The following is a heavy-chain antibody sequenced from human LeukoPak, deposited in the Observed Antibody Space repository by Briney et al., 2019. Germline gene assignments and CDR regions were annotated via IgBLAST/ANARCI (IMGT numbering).Heavy chain of an antibody. D-gene: IGHD2-2*01. CDR1: GGTFSSYA. CDR2: IIPIFGTA. CDR3: ARGNCSSTSCYLWFDP. Sequence: GSSVKVSCKASGGTFSSYAISWVRQAPGQGLEWMGGIIPIFGTANYAQKFQGRVTITTDESTSTAYMKLSSLRSEDTAVYYCARGNCSSTSCYLWFDPWGQGTLVTVSS. J-gene: IGHJ5*02. V-gene: IGHV1-69*05.